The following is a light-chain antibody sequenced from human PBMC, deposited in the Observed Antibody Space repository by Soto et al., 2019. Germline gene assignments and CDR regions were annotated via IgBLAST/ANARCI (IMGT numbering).Light chain of an antibody. Sequence: EMVMTQSPATLSASPGERATLYCRASQGVGSNLGWYQQKPGQAPRLLIYGASTRATGISARFSGSGSGTEFTLTISSLQSEDFAVYYCLHYNNWPPWTFGQGTKVDVK. CDR2: GAS. J-gene: IGKJ1*01. V-gene: IGKV3-15*01. CDR1: QGVGSN. CDR3: LHYNNWPPWT.